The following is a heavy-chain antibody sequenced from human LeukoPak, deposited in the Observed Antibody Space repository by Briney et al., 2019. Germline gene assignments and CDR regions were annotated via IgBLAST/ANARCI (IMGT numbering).Heavy chain of an antibody. CDR3: ARDRGRYHMDV. Sequence: GGSLRLSCAASGFTFSNYDMHWVRQPTGKGLEWVSGIGTAGDIYYAGSVKGRFTISRENAKNSLYLQMNSLRAGDTAVYYCARDRGRYHMDVWGKGTTVTISS. CDR1: GFTFSNYD. V-gene: IGHV3-13*01. J-gene: IGHJ6*03. D-gene: IGHD6-25*01. CDR2: IGTAGDI.